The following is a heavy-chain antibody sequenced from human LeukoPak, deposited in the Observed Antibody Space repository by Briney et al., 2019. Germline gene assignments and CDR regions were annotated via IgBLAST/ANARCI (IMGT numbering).Heavy chain of an antibody. Sequence: GGSLRLSCAASGFTVSSNYMTWVRQAPGKGLVWVSGINSDGSSTRYADAVKGRFTISRDNAKNTLYLQMNSLSAEDTAVYYCARRVDTAMDYWGQGTLVTVSS. CDR1: GFTVSSNY. D-gene: IGHD5-18*01. CDR3: ARRVDTAMDY. CDR2: INSDGSST. V-gene: IGHV3-74*01. J-gene: IGHJ4*02.